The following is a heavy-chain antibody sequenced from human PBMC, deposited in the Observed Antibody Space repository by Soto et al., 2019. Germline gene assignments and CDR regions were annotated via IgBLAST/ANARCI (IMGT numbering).Heavy chain of an antibody. Sequence: GESLKISCKGSGYSFTSYWIGWVRQMPGKGLEWMGRIDPSDSYTNYSPSFQGHVTISADKSISTAYLQWSSLKASDTAMYYCASAIRGGGYYYGMDVWGQGTAVTVSS. D-gene: IGHD3-16*01. CDR1: GYSFTSYW. V-gene: IGHV5-10-1*01. CDR2: IDPSDSYT. J-gene: IGHJ6*02. CDR3: ASAIRGGGYYYGMDV.